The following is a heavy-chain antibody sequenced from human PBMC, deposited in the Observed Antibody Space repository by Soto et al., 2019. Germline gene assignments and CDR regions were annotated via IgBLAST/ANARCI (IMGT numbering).Heavy chain of an antibody. CDR1: GSPFSTYG. Sequence: EVRVVESGGGLVKPGGSLRLSCTASGSPFSTYGMNWVRQAPGKGLEWVSSISNGGNYIYYADSVQGRFTISRDNAKNSLYLQMNSLRAEDTAVYFCARDESAGSSIRYWGQGTLVTVSS. V-gene: IGHV3-21*01. D-gene: IGHD3-3*02. CDR2: ISNGGNYI. J-gene: IGHJ4*02. CDR3: ARDESAGSSIRY.